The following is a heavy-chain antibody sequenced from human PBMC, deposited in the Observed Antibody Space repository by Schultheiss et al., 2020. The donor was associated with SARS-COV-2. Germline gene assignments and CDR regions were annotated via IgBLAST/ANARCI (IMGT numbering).Heavy chain of an antibody. CDR2: IKLDGSEK. Sequence: GGSLRLSCAASGFTFSSYSMTWVRQAPGKGLEWVANIKLDGSEKYYVDSVKGRFTISRDNAKNSVFLQMNSLRAEDTAVYYCARAGLALDVWGKGTTVTVSS. CDR3: ARAGLALDV. CDR1: GFTFSSYS. D-gene: IGHD3-16*01. J-gene: IGHJ6*04. V-gene: IGHV3-7*03.